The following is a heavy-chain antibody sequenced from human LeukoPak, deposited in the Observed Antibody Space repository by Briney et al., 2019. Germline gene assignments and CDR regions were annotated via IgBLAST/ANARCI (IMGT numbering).Heavy chain of an antibody. V-gene: IGHV1-69*13. CDR2: IIPIFGTA. CDR1: GGTFSSYA. CDR3: ARGPASIVVVPAAIEGDAFDI. D-gene: IGHD2-2*02. J-gene: IGHJ3*02. Sequence: GASVKVSCKASGGTFSSYAISWVRQAPGQGLEWMGRIIPIFGTAHYAQKFQGRVTITADESPSTAYMELSSLRSEDTAVYYCARGPASIVVVPAAIEGDAFDIWGQGTMVTVSS.